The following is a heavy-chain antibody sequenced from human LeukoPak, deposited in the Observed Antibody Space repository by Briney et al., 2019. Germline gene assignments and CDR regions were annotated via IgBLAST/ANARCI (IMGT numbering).Heavy chain of an antibody. D-gene: IGHD2-15*01. CDR3: ARDSQYCSSGSCSSGASDI. CDR1: GFTVSTNY. J-gene: IGHJ3*02. Sequence: GGSLRLSCAASGFTVSTNYMSWVRQAPGKGLEWVSFICSGGRTDYADSVKGRFTISRDSSKDTLYLQMNSPRVEDTAVYYCARDSQYCSSGSCSSGASDIWGQGTMVTVSS. V-gene: IGHV3-53*01. CDR2: ICSGGRT.